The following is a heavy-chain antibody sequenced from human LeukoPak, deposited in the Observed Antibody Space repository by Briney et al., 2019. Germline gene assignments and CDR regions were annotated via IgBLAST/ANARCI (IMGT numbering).Heavy chain of an antibody. V-gene: IGHV3-21*01. CDR3: ASIVYSGYDSNDY. Sequence: PGGSLRLSCAASGFTFSSYTMNWVRQAPGKGLEWVSSISSRSSYIYYADSVKGRFTISRDNAKNSLYLQMNSLRAEDTAAYYCASIVYSGYDSNDYWGQGTLVTVSS. J-gene: IGHJ4*02. CDR2: ISSRSSYI. D-gene: IGHD5-12*01. CDR1: GFTFSSYT.